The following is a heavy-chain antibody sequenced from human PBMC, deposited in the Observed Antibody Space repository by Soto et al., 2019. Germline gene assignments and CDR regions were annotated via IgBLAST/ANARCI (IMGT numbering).Heavy chain of an antibody. CDR2: VSHDGRNT. CDR1: GFTFSDFA. V-gene: IGHV3-30*18. D-gene: IGHD6-19*01. J-gene: IGHJ4*02. Sequence: VQLVESGGGVVQPGRSLRLSCEASGFTFSDFAMHWVRQAPGKGLEWVAVVSHDGRNTHYADSVKGRFTISRDSSKNTVSLEMTSLRAEDTAVYYCAKGGRQWLVTSDFNYWGQGALVTVSS. CDR3: AKGGRQWLVTSDFNY.